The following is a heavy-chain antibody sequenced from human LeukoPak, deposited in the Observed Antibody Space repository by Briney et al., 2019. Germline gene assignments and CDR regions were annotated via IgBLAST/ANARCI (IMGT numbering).Heavy chain of an antibody. CDR2: IRGKAYGGTT. V-gene: IGHV3-49*04. CDR3: TRVGALGAFDI. Sequence: GGPLRLSCTASGFTFGDYAMSWVRQAPGNGLEWVGFIRGKAYGGTTEYAASVKGRFTISRDDSKSIAYLQMNSLKTEDTAVYYCTRVGALGAFDIWGQGTMVTVSS. CDR1: GFTFGDYA. J-gene: IGHJ3*02.